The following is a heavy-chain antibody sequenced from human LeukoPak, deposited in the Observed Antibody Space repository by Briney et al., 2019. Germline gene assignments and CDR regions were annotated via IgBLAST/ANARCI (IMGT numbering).Heavy chain of an antibody. CDR3: ARGYSGSQESNYYFDY. CDR2: IYYSGST. D-gene: IGHD1-26*01. Sequence: SETLSLTCTVSGGSISSSSYYWGWIRQPPGKGLEWIGSIYYSGSTYYNPSLKSRVTISVDTSKNQFSLKLSSVTAADTAVYYCARGYSGSQESNYYFDYWGQGTLVTVSS. J-gene: IGHJ4*02. V-gene: IGHV4-39*07. CDR1: GGSISSSSYY.